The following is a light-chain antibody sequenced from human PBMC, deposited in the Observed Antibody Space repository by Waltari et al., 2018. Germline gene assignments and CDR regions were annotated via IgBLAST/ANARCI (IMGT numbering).Light chain of an antibody. Sequence: QPVLTQPPSASGTPGQRVTISCSGRHSNIGANTVKWYQQLPGTAPKLLIYSDNRRFSGVPDRFSASKSGTSGSLAISGLQSEDEADYYCSTWDDSLSGVLFGEGTKLTVV. CDR3: STWDDSLSGVL. V-gene: IGLV1-44*01. CDR2: SDN. J-gene: IGLJ2*01. CDR1: HSNIGANT.